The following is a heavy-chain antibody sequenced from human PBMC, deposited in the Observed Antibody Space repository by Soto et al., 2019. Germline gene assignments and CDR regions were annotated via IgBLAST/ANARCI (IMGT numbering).Heavy chain of an antibody. CDR3: TTDPAQQLVPPIYYYYYYMDV. J-gene: IGHJ6*03. CDR2: IKSKTDGGTT. CDR1: GFTFSNAW. V-gene: IGHV3-15*01. Sequence: GGSLRLSCAASGFTFSNAWMSWVRQAPGKGLEWVGRIKSKTDGGTTDYAAPVKGRFTISRDDSKNTLYLQMNSLKTEDTAVYYCTTDPAQQLVPPIYYYYYYMDVWGKGTTVTVSS. D-gene: IGHD6-13*01.